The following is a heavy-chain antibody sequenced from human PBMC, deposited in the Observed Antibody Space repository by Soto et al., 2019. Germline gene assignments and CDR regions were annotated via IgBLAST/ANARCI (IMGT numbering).Heavy chain of an antibody. Sequence: PSQTLSLTCAVSGYSLSSNSAGWNWIRQSPSRGLEWLGRTYYRSRWYNDYAVSVKGRININPDTSKNQFSLQLNSMAPEDTAVYYCARDSTYSSTWYNGLDVWGQGTTVTVSS. V-gene: IGHV6-1*01. J-gene: IGHJ6*02. CDR1: GYSLSSNSAG. CDR3: ARDSTYSSTWYNGLDV. D-gene: IGHD6-13*01. CDR2: TYYRSRWYN.